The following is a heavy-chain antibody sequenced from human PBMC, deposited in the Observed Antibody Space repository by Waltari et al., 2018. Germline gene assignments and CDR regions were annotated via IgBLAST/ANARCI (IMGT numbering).Heavy chain of an antibody. Sequence: QVQLQQWGAGLLKPSETLSLTCAVYGGSFSGYYWSWIRQPPGKGLEWIGEINHSGSTNYAQKFQDRVTITRDRSMSTAYMELSSLRSEDTAMYYCATGRIPTTDSGYDWEAFDIWGQGTMVTVSS. CDR1: GGSFSGYY. CDR2: INHSGST. V-gene: IGHV4-34*01. J-gene: IGHJ3*02. D-gene: IGHD5-12*01. CDR3: ATGRIPTTDSGYDWEAFDI.